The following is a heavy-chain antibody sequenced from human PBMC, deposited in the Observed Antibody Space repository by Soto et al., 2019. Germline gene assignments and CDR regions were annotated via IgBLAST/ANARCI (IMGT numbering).Heavy chain of an antibody. CDR3: CVDSSGDDAFDI. J-gene: IGHJ3*02. D-gene: IGHD3-22*01. CDR2: INPSGGST. Sequence: GAAVNFSCKASGYTFTSYYIHWVRQAPGQGLEWMGIINPSGGSTSYAQKFQGRVTMTRDTSTSTVYMELSSLRSEDTAVYYCCVDSSGDDAFDIWGQGTMVTVSS. CDR1: GYTFTSYY. V-gene: IGHV1-46*01.